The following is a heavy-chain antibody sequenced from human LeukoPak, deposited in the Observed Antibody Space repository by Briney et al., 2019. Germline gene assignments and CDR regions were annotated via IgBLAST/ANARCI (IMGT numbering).Heavy chain of an antibody. J-gene: IGHJ4*02. CDR3: ARVAMIVAKPYDY. CDR1: GFTFSSYE. Sequence: GGSLRLSCAASGFTFSSYEMNWVRQAPGKGLEWISYITSSGRITSHADSVKGRFTISRDNAKNSLYLQMTSLRAEDTAVYYCARVAMIVAKPYDYWGQGTLVTVSS. CDR2: ITSSGRIT. D-gene: IGHD3-22*01. V-gene: IGHV3-48*03.